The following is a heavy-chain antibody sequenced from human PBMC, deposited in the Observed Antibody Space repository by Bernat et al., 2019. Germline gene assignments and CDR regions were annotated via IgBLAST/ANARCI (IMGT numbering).Heavy chain of an antibody. Sequence: EVQLVESGGGLVQPGGSLRLSCAASGFTFSSYEMNWVRQAPGKGLEWVSYISSSGSTIYYADSVKGRFTISRDNAKNSLYLQMNSLRAEDTAVYYCASCPPGGYDSYYFDYWGQGTLVTVSS. CDR2: ISSSGSTI. CDR1: GFTFSSYE. CDR3: ASCPPGGYDSYYFDY. V-gene: IGHV3-48*03. J-gene: IGHJ4*02. D-gene: IGHD5-12*01.